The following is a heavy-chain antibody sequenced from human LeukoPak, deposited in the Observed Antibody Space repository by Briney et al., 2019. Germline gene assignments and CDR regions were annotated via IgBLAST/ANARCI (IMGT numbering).Heavy chain of an antibody. Sequence: SETLSLTCPVSGGSIRNYYWSWIRQPPGKGLERIRYVYSSGSTNYNPSLKGRVTISVDTSKNQFSLKLSSVTAADTAVYYCARDHYYNSSGYTFGYWGQGTLVTVSS. CDR1: GGSIRNYY. V-gene: IGHV4-59*01. CDR3: ARDHYYNSSGYTFGY. CDR2: VYSSGST. D-gene: IGHD3-22*01. J-gene: IGHJ4*02.